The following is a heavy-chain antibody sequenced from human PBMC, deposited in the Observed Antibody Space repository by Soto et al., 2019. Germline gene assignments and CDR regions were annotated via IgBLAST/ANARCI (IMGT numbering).Heavy chain of an antibody. D-gene: IGHD6-13*01. Sequence: SETLSLTCAVSGYSISSGYYWGWIRQPPGKGLEWIGSIYHSGSTYYNPSLKSRVTISVDTSKNQFSLKLSSVTAADTAVYYCARRTAPGTYSYSGQGTLVTASS. J-gene: IGHJ4*02. V-gene: IGHV4-38-2*01. CDR3: ARRTAPGTYSY. CDR2: IYHSGST. CDR1: GYSISSGYY.